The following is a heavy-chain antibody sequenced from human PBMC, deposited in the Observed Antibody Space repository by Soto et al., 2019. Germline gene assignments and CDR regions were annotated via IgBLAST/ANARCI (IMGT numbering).Heavy chain of an antibody. CDR1: GGSFSGHY. V-gene: IGHV4-34*01. J-gene: IGHJ6*02. CDR2: INHSGST. D-gene: IGHD3-3*01. Sequence: SETLSLTCAVFGGSFSGHYWSRIRQPPGKGLEWIGEINHSGSTNYNPSLKSRVTISVDSFKKQFSLKLSSVTAADTAVYYCASVSGANYDFWSGYSGFAYSGMDVRGQGPTV. CDR3: ASVSGANYDFWSGYSGFAYSGMDV.